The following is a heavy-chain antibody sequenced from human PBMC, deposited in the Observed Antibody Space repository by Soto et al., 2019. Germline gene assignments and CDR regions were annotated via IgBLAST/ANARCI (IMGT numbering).Heavy chain of an antibody. CDR3: AKPRALYSSSSYFDY. Sequence: QVQLVESGGGVVQPGRSLRLSCAASGFTFSSYGMHWVRQAPGTGLEWVAVISYDGSNKYYADSVKGRFTISRDNSKNTLYLQMNSLRAEDTAVYYCAKPRALYSSSSYFDYWGQGTLVTVSS. CDR2: ISYDGSNK. V-gene: IGHV3-30*18. CDR1: GFTFSSYG. J-gene: IGHJ4*02. D-gene: IGHD6-6*01.